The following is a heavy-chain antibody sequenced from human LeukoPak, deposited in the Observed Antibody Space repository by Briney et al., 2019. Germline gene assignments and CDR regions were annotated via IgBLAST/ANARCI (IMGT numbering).Heavy chain of an antibody. CDR2: IYHSGST. CDR3: ARRHYYGSGTKTSWFDP. Sequence: SETLSLTCAVSGYSISSGYYWGWIRQPPGKGLEWIGSIYHSGSTYYSPSLKSRVTISVDTSKNQFSLKLSSVTAADTAVYYCARRHYYGSGTKTSWFDPWGQGTLVTVSS. V-gene: IGHV4-38-2*01. D-gene: IGHD3-10*01. J-gene: IGHJ5*02. CDR1: GYSISSGYY.